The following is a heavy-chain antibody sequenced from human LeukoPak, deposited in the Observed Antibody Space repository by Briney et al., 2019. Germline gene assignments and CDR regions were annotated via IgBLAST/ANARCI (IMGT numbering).Heavy chain of an antibody. D-gene: IGHD3-10*01. CDR1: GFTFSSYA. CDR2: ISGSGGST. J-gene: IGHJ4*02. CDR3: AKDLWFGELNTSDY. V-gene: IGHV3-23*01. Sequence: GGSLRLSCAASGFTFSSYAMSWVRQAPGKGLEWVSAISGSGGSTYYADSVKGRFTISRDNSKNTLYLQMNSLRAEDTAVYYCAKDLWFGELNTSDYWGQGTLLIVSS.